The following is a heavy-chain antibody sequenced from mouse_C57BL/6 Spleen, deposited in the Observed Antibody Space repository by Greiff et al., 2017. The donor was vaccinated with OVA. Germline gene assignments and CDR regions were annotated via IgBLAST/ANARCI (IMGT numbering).Heavy chain of an antibody. Sequence: EVQLQESGGGLVKPGGSLKLSCAASGFTFSDYGMHWVRQAPEKGLEWVAYISSGSSTIYYADTVKGRFTISRDNAKNTLFLQMTSLRSEDTAMYYCARGLREAWFAYWGQGTLVTVSA. CDR3: ARGLREAWFAY. CDR1: GFTFSDYG. CDR2: ISSGSSTI. J-gene: IGHJ3*01. V-gene: IGHV5-17*01. D-gene: IGHD2-2*01.